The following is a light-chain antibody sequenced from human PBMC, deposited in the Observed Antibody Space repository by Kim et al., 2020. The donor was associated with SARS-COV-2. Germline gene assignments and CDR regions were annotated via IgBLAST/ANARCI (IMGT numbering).Light chain of an antibody. J-gene: IGKJ4*01. Sequence: EIVMTQSPATLSVSSGERATLSCRASQSVSSNLAWYQQKRGQAPRLLIYDASTRATGIPARFTGSGSGTEFTLTISSLQSEDFAVYYCQQYNNWPPLTFGGGTKVDIK. V-gene: IGKV3-15*01. CDR3: QQYNNWPPLT. CDR2: DAS. CDR1: QSVSSN.